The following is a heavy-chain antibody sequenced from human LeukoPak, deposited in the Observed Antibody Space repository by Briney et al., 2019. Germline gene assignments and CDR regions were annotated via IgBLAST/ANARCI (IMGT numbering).Heavy chain of an antibody. CDR1: GFTFSSHA. CDR2: ISGSGGST. D-gene: IGHD3-9*01. J-gene: IGHJ4*02. CDR3: AKEKLRYFDWLYYFDY. V-gene: IGHV3-23*01. Sequence: GGSLRLSCAASGFTFSSHAMSWVRQAPGKGLEWVSAISGSGGSTYYADSVKGRFTISRDNSKNTLYLQMNSLRAEDTAVYYCAKEKLRYFDWLYYFDYWGQGTLVTVSS.